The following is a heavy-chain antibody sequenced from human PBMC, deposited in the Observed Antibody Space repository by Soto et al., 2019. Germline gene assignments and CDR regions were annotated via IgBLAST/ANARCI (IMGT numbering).Heavy chain of an antibody. CDR3: ARVGPSALYGMDV. V-gene: IGHV4-31*03. CDR1: GGSISSGGYY. J-gene: IGHJ6*02. CDR2: IYYSGST. Sequence: PSETLSLTCTVSGGSISSGGYYWSWIRQHPGKGLEWIGYIYYSGSTYYNPSLKSRVTISVDTSKNQFSLKLSSVTAADTAVYYCARVGPSALYGMDVWGQGTTVTVSS.